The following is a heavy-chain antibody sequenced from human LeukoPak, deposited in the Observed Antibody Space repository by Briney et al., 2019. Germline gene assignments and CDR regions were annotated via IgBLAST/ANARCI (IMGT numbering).Heavy chain of an antibody. CDR3: AREEVGATSMAFDI. J-gene: IGHJ3*02. CDR1: GFTFSSYA. D-gene: IGHD1-26*01. CDR2: ISYDGSNK. Sequence: PGRSLRLSCAASGFTFSSYAMHWVRRAPGKGLEWVAVISYDGSNKYYADSVKGRFTISRDNAKNSLYLQMNSLRAEDTALYYCAREEVGATSMAFDIWGQGTMVTVSS. V-gene: IGHV3-30*04.